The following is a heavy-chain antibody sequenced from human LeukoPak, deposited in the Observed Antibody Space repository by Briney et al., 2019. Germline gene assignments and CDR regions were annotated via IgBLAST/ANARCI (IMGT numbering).Heavy chain of an antibody. Sequence: PGGSLRLSCAASGFTVSSNYMSWVRQAPGKGLEWVSVIYSGGGTYYADSVKGRFTISRDNSKNTLYLQMNSLRAEDTAVYYCARKTTVTKGDAFDIWGQGTMVTVSS. D-gene: IGHD4-17*01. V-gene: IGHV3-53*01. CDR2: IYSGGGT. CDR1: GFTVSSNY. CDR3: ARKTTVTKGDAFDI. J-gene: IGHJ3*02.